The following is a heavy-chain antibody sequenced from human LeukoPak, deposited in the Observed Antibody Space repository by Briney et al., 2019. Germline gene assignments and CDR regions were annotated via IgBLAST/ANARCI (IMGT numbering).Heavy chain of an antibody. CDR3: AKDGLYASGLGNWFDP. Sequence: PGGSLRLSCAGSGFTFDDYAMHWVRQAPGKGLEWVSGISWSSDNIGYADSVKGRFTISRDNAKNSLYLQMNSLRPEDTPLYYCAKDGLYASGLGNWFDPWGQGTLVTVSS. J-gene: IGHJ5*02. D-gene: IGHD3-10*01. CDR1: GFTFDDYA. V-gene: IGHV3-9*01. CDR2: ISWSSDNI.